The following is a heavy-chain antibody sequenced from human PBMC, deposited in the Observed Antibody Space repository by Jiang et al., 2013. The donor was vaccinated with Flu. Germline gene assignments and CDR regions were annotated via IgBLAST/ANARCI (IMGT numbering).Heavy chain of an antibody. CDR1: GFSLSTSGVG. CDR3: ARIEERQWLGLWFDP. V-gene: IGHV2-5*02. D-gene: IGHD6-19*01. J-gene: IGHJ5*02. Sequence: KPTQTLTLTCTFSGFSLSTSGVGVGWIRQPPGKALEWLALIYWDDDKRYSPSLKSRLTISKDTSKSQVVLTMTNMDPVDTATYYCARIEERQWLGLWFDPWGQGTLVTVSS. CDR2: IYWDDDK.